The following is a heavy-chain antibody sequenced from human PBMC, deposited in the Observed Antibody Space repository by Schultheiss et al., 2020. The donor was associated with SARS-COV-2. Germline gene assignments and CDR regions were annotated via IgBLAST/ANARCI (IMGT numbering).Heavy chain of an antibody. D-gene: IGHD2-15*01. CDR2: INHSGST. V-gene: IGHV4-31*03. CDR3: ARARWGMDV. CDR1: GGSISSGGYY. Sequence: SETLSLTCTVSGGSISSGGYYWSWIRQHPGKGLEWIGEINHSGSTNYNPSLKSRVTISVDTSKNQFSLKLSSVTAADTAVYYCARARWGMDVWGQGTTVTVSS. J-gene: IGHJ6*02.